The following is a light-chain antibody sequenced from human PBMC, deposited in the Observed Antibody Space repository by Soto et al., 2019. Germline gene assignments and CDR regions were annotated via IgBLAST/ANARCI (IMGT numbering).Light chain of an antibody. CDR2: EAS. CDR3: SSYSISTAYL. CDR1: STDFVSYNR. J-gene: IGLJ1*01. Sequence: QSALTQPPSVSGSPGQSVTISCTGTSTDFVSYNRVSWYQQPPGTAPKLIIYEASNRPSGVPDRFSGSKSGNTASLTISGLQAADEADYFCSSYSISTAYLFGTGTKLTVL. V-gene: IGLV2-18*02.